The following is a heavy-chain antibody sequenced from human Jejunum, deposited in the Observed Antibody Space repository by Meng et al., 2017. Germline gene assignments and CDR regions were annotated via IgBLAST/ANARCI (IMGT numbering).Heavy chain of an antibody. CDR1: GYRFPSSY. D-gene: IGHD2/OR15-2a*01. V-gene: IGHV1-2*02. CDR2: INSNTGAT. J-gene: IGHJ4*02. CDR3: VRDVIRGGY. Sequence: ASVKVSCKASGYRFPSSYMHWVRQAPGQGLEWIGWINSNTGATNYVQNFQGRVTMTRDTSISTAYMELSRLSSDDTAVYYCVRDVIRGGYWGQGTLVTVSS.